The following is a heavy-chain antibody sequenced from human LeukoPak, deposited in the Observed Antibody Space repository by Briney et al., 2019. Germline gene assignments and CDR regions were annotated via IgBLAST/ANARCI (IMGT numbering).Heavy chain of an antibody. D-gene: IGHD3-10*01. J-gene: IGHJ4*02. V-gene: IGHV1-2*02. CDR1: GYTFSGTGWY. Sequence: GASVKVSCKASGYTFSGTGWYLYWLRQAPGQGLECMGWIYPNNGATAYAQKFQGRVAMTRDTSITTAYVELSGLRPDDTAVYYCARDGPAQMVDFDYWGQGTLVTVSS. CDR3: ARDGPAQMVDFDY. CDR2: IYPNNGAT.